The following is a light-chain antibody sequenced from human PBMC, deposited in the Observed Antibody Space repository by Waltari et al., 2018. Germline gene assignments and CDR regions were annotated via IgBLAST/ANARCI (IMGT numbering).Light chain of an antibody. J-gene: IGLJ3*02. CDR3: YSATDNYRV. CDR1: VLAKKY. CDR2: KDR. Sequence: SYELTQPSSVSVSPGQTARITCSGDVLAKKYARWFQQKPGQAPVVVIYKDRERPSGIPERFSGASSGATVTLTIGGAQVEDEGDYYCYSATDNYRVFGGGTKLTVL. V-gene: IGLV3-27*01.